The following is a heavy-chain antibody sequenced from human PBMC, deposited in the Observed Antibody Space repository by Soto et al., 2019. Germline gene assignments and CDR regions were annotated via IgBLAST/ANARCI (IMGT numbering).Heavy chain of an antibody. Sequence: SETLSLTCIVSSGSISSNYFYWSWIRQHPGKGLEWIGYIYYSGNTYYNPSLKSRVTILVDTSKNQFALKVSCVTAADTAVYYCARLSGSWQSWFDHWGQGTLVTVSS. CDR3: ARLSGSWQSWFDH. CDR1: SGSISSNYFY. V-gene: IGHV4-31*03. J-gene: IGHJ5*02. D-gene: IGHD6-13*01. CDR2: IYYSGNT.